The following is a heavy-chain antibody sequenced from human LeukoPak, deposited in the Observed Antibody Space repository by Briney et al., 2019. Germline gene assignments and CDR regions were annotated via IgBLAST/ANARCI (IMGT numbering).Heavy chain of an antibody. Sequence: PSETLSLTCTVSGGPISSSSYYWGWIRQPPGKGLEWIGSIYYSGSTYYNPSLKSRVTISVDTSKNQFSLKLSSVTAADTAVYYCARQTYGNYFDYWGQGTLVTVSS. CDR2: IYYSGST. CDR3: ARQTYGNYFDY. D-gene: IGHD4-17*01. J-gene: IGHJ4*02. V-gene: IGHV4-39*01. CDR1: GGPISSSSYY.